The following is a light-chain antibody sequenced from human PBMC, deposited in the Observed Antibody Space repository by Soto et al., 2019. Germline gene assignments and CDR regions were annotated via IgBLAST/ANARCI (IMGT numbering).Light chain of an antibody. CDR3: QQYNSMLS. CDR2: DAS. Sequence: DIQMTQSPSSLSASVGERVTIACQSSHEVGRNLNWFQQKPGEAPKLLIYDASNLERGVPSRFSASGSGTDFTFTISSLQPEDVATYYCQQYNSMLSFGGGTEIELK. V-gene: IGKV1-33*01. CDR1: HEVGRN. J-gene: IGKJ4*01.